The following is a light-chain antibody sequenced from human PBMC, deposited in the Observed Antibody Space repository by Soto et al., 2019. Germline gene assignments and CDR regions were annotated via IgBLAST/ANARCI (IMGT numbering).Light chain of an antibody. CDR3: QQYNSRPIT. V-gene: IGKV3D-15*01. CDR2: DAS. J-gene: IGKJ5*01. CDR1: QSVSMN. Sequence: IVMAQSPATVSVSPGEGATLSCRASQSVSMNLAWYQQQPGQAHRLLLYDASTTAADIPARFSVSGAGTEFTLAIHTLQSEDFAIYYRQQYNSRPITLGQGTRLELK.